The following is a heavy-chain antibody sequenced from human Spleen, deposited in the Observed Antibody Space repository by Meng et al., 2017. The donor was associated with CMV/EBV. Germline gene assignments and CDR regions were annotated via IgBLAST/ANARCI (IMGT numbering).Heavy chain of an antibody. CDR2: MHYSGST. V-gene: IGHV4-39*01. CDR3: VTVAAAPTRNGFDS. J-gene: IGHJ4*02. CDR1: GGSISSSSYY. Sequence: SETLSLTCTVSGGSISSSSYYWGWIRQPPGKGLEWIGFMHYSGSTYYNPSLKSRVTIGVDTSKNQFSLKLSSVTAADTAVYYCVTVAAAPTRNGFDSWGQGTPVTVSS. D-gene: IGHD2-15*01.